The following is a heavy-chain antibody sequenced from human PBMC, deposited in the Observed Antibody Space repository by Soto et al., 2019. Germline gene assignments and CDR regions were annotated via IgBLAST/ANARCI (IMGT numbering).Heavy chain of an antibody. CDR3: ARGGLVGENYYYYYGMAV. J-gene: IGHJ6*02. CDR1: GYTFTSYY. Sequence: GASVKVSCKASGYTFTSYYMHWVRQAPGQGLEWMGIINPSGGSTSYAQKFQGRVTMTRDTSTSTVYMELSRLRSDDTAVYYCARGGLVGENYYYYYGMAVWGQGTTVTVSS. V-gene: IGHV1-46*01. CDR2: INPSGGST. D-gene: IGHD3-16*01.